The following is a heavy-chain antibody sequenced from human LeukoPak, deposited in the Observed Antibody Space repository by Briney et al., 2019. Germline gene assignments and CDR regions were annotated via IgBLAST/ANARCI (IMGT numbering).Heavy chain of an antibody. CDR2: IYYSGST. CDR3: ARYSSSSFDP. D-gene: IGHD6-13*01. V-gene: IGHV4-59*01. CDR1: GGSISSYY. J-gene: IGHJ5*02. Sequence: SETLSLTCTVSGGSISSYYWSWIRQPPGKGLEWIGYIYYSGSTNYNPSLKSRVTISVDTSKNQFSLKLSSVTAADTAVYYCARYSSSSFDPWGQGTLVTVSS.